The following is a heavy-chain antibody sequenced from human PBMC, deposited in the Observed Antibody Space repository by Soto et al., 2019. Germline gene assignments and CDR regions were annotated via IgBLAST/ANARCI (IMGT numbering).Heavy chain of an antibody. CDR1: GFTFSSYS. D-gene: IGHD3-22*01. CDR2: ISSSSSTI. Sequence: EVQLVESGGGLVQPGGSLRLSCAASGFTFSSYSMNWVRQAPGKGLEWVSYISSSSSTIYYAASVKGRFTISRDNAKNSLYLQMNSLRAEDTAVYEGARGAYYYDSSGLPYWGQGTLVTVSS. CDR3: ARGAYYYDSSGLPY. J-gene: IGHJ4*02. V-gene: IGHV3-48*01.